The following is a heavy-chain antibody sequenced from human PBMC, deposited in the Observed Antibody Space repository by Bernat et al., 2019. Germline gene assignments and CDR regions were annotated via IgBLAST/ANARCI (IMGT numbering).Heavy chain of an antibody. D-gene: IGHD5-12*01. CDR2: IWYDGSNK. CDR3: ARDFTVDIGGTTPAGAFDI. V-gene: IGHV3-33*01. Sequence: QVQLVESGGGVVQPGRSLRLSCAASGFTFSSYGMHWVRQAPGKGLEWVAVIWYDGSNKYYADSVKGRFTISRDNSKNTLYLQMNSLRAEDTAVYYCARDFTVDIGGTTPAGAFDIWGQGTMVTVSS. J-gene: IGHJ3*02. CDR1: GFTFSSYG.